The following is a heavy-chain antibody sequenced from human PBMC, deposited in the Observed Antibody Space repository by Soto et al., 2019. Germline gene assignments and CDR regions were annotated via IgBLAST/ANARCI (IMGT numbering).Heavy chain of an antibody. CDR3: ARDPTPIVATVGVAFDI. J-gene: IGHJ3*02. Sequence: GGSLRLSCAASGFTFSSYWMSWVRQAPGKGLEWVANIKQDGSEKYYVDSVKGRFTISRDNAKNSLYLQMNSLRAEDTAVYYCARDPTPIVATVGVAFDIWGQGTTVTVSS. V-gene: IGHV3-7*01. CDR2: IKQDGSEK. D-gene: IGHD5-12*01. CDR1: GFTFSSYW.